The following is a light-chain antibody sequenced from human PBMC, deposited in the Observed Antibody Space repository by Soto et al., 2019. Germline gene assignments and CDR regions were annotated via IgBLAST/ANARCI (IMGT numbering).Light chain of an antibody. CDR3: CSYAGSYTWV. V-gene: IGLV2-11*01. CDR2: TVN. CDR1: SSDVGDYNY. J-gene: IGLJ3*02. Sequence: QSALTQPRSVSGSPGQSVTISCTGTSSDVGDYNYVSWYQQHPGKAPKLLIYTVNMRPSGVPDRFSGSKSGNTASLTISGLQAEDEADYSCCSYAGSYTWVFGGGTKVTVL.